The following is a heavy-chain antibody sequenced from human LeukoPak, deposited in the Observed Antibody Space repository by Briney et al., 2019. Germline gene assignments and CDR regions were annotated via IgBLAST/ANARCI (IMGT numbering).Heavy chain of an antibody. CDR3: AKDGYSYGYGVAYYFDY. D-gene: IGHD5-18*01. CDR2: ISGSGGST. V-gene: IGHV3-23*01. Sequence: GGSLRLSCAASGFTFSSYAMSWVRQAPGKGMEWVSAISGSGGSTYYADSVKGRFTISRDNSKNTLYLQMNSLRAEDTAVYYCAKDGYSYGYGVAYYFDYWGQGTLVTVSS. CDR1: GFTFSSYA. J-gene: IGHJ4*02.